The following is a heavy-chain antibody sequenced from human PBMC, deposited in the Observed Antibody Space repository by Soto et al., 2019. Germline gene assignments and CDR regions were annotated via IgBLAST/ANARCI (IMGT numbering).Heavy chain of an antibody. CDR2: IWYDGSNK. CDR1: GFTFSSYG. Sequence: GGSLRLSCAASGFTFSSYGMHWVRQAPGKGLEWVAVIWYDGSNKYYADSVKGRFTISRDNSKNTLYLQMNSLRAEDTAVYYCARGQKAARPGCLDYWGQGTLVTVSS. CDR3: ARGQKAARPGCLDY. J-gene: IGHJ4*02. D-gene: IGHD6-6*01. V-gene: IGHV3-33*01.